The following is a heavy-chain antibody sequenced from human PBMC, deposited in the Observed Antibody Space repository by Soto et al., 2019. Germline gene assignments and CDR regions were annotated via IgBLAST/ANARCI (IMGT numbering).Heavy chain of an antibody. J-gene: IGHJ4*02. D-gene: IGHD3-22*01. Sequence: PGGSLRLSCAASGFTFSSYSMNWVRQAPGKXLEWVSSISSSSSYIYYADSVKGRFTISRDNAKNSLYLQMNSLRAEDTAVYYCARAEYYYDSSGYYLYYFDYWGQGTLVTVSS. V-gene: IGHV3-21*01. CDR3: ARAEYYYDSSGYYLYYFDY. CDR2: ISSSSSYI. CDR1: GFTFSSYS.